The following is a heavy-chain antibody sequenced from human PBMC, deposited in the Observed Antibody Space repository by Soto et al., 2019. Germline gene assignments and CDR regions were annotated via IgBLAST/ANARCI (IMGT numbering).Heavy chain of an antibody. CDR1: GGSISSYY. J-gene: IGHJ3*02. CDR2: IYYSGST. D-gene: IGHD3-16*01. Sequence: ASETLSLTCPVSGGSISSYYLSWIRQPPGKGLEWIGYIYYSGSTNYNPSLKSRVTISVDTSKNQFSLKLSSVTAADTAVYYCARGTQGGAFDIWGQGTMVTVSS. V-gene: IGHV4-59*01. CDR3: ARGTQGGAFDI.